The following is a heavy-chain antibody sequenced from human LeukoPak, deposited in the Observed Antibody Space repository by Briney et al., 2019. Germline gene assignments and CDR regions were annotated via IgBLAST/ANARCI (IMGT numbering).Heavy chain of an antibody. Sequence: SVKVSCKASGGTFSSYAISWVRQAPGQGLEWMGGIIPIFGTANYAQKFQGRVTITADESTSTAYMELSSLRSEDTAVYYCAGAPLAWIQLWLRGYYFDYWGQGTLVTVSS. J-gene: IGHJ4*02. CDR1: GGTFSSYA. D-gene: IGHD5-18*01. V-gene: IGHV1-69*01. CDR3: AGAPLAWIQLWLRGYYFDY. CDR2: IIPIFGTA.